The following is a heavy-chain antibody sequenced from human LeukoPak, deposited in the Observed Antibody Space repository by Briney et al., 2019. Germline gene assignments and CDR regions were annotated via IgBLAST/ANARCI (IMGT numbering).Heavy chain of an antibody. V-gene: IGHV4-34*01. CDR1: GGPFSGYF. CDR2: IHNSGTT. Sequence: SESLSLTCAVSGGPFSGYFWSWIRQASGKGLEWIGEIHNSGTTNYNPSLNSRVTISEDTSKNQFYLNLSSVTAADTAVYYCARRYYYNLGSFPFDFWGQGTLVNVSS. CDR3: ARRYYYNLGSFPFDF. J-gene: IGHJ4*02. D-gene: IGHD3-10*01.